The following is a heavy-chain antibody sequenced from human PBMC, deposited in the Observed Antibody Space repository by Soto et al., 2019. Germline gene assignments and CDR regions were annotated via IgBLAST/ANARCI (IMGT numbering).Heavy chain of an antibody. CDR3: AKFLRQGIAAAGTF. CDR1: GFTFSSYA. J-gene: IGHJ4*02. Sequence: GGSLRLSCAASGFTFSSYAMSWVRQAPGKGLEWVSAISGSGGSTYYADSVKGRFTIPRDNSKNTLYLQMNSLRAEDTAVYYCAKFLRQGIAAAGTFWGQGTLVTVSS. D-gene: IGHD6-13*01. CDR2: ISGSGGST. V-gene: IGHV3-23*01.